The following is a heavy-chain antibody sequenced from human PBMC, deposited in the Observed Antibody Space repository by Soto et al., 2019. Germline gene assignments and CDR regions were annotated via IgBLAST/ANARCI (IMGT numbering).Heavy chain of an antibody. D-gene: IGHD2-2*01. J-gene: IGHJ6*02. V-gene: IGHV1-18*01. CDR2: ISAYNGNT. CDR1: GYTFTSYG. Sequence: ASVKVSCKASGYTFTSYGISWVRQAPGQGLEWMGWISAYNGNTNYAQKLQGRVTMTTDTSTSTAYMELRSLRSDDTAVYYCARISSTRGYYYYYGMDVWGQGTTVTVSS. CDR3: ARISSTRGYYYYYGMDV.